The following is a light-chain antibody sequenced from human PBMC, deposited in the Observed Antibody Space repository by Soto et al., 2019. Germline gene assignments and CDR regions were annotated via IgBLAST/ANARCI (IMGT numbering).Light chain of an antibody. CDR1: QTISSW. CDR2: KAS. CDR3: QHYNSYSEA. J-gene: IGKJ1*01. Sequence: IQMTHSVSTVSGSGGDRVTISCLASQTISSWLAWYQQKPGKAPKLLIYKASTLKSGVPSRFSGSGSGTEFTLTISSLQPDDFATYYCQHYNSYSEAFGQGSNV. V-gene: IGKV1-5*03.